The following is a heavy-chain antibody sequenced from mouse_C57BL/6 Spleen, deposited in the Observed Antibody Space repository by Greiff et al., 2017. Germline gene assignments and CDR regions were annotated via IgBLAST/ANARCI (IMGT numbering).Heavy chain of an antibody. V-gene: IGHV10-3*01. CDR2: IRSKSSNYAT. Sequence: EVQLVESGGGLVQPKGSLKLSCAASGFTFNTYAMHWVRQAPGKGLEWVARIRSKSSNYATYYADSVKDRFTISRDDSQSMLYLQMNNLKTEDTAMYYCVRGRPEYYGSSYLDYWGQGTTLTVSS. CDR3: VRGRPEYYGSSYLDY. J-gene: IGHJ2*01. D-gene: IGHD1-1*01. CDR1: GFTFNTYA.